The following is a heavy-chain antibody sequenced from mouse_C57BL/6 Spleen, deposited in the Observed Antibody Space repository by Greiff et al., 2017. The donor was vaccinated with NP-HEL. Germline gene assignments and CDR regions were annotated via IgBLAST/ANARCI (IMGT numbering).Heavy chain of an antibody. V-gene: IGHV1-64*01. CDR2: IHPNSGST. Sequence: VQLQQPGAELVKPGASVKLSCKASGYTFTSYWMHWVKQRPGQGLEWIGMIHPNSGSTNYNEKFKSKATLTVDKSSSTAYMQLSSLTSEDSAVYCCARKAHDYSYAMDYWGQGTSVTVSS. D-gene: IGHD2-4*01. CDR1: GYTFTSYW. CDR3: ARKAHDYSYAMDY. J-gene: IGHJ4*01.